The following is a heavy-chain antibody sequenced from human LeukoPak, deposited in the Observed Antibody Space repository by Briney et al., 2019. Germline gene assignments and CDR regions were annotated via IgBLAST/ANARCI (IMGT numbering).Heavy chain of an antibody. CDR3: ARDINGYYYDSHGYYPTDL. CDR1: GYIFTSYG. CDR2: ISVYNGNT. V-gene: IGHV1-18*01. D-gene: IGHD3-22*01. Sequence: GASVNVSCKASGYIFTSYGISWVRQAPGQGLEWMGWISVYNGNTNYPQRLQGRVTMTTDTSTTTAYMELRSLGSDDTAVYYCARDINGYYYDSHGYYPTDLWGQGTLVTVSS. J-gene: IGHJ5*02.